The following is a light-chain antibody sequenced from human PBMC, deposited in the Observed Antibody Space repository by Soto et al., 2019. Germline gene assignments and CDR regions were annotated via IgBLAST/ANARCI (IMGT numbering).Light chain of an antibody. V-gene: IGKV3-15*01. CDR1: QSVSSN. CDR3: QQYNNWTPLT. Sequence: EIVMTQSPATLSVSPGERVTLSCRASQSVSSNLGWYQQKPGQAPRLLIYGASTRATGIPDRFSGSGSGTQFTLTISSLQSEDFGIYYCQQYNNWTPLTFGGGTKVEI. CDR2: GAS. J-gene: IGKJ4*01.